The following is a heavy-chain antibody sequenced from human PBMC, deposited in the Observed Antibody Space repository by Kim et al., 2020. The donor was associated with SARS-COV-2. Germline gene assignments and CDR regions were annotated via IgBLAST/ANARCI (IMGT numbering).Heavy chain of an antibody. Sequence: SETLSLTCTVSGGSISSYYWSWIRQHPGKGLEWIGYIYYSGSTNYNSSLKSRVTISVDTSNNQFSLKLSSVTAADTAVYYCAIQAGDIVATTFDYWGQGT. J-gene: IGHJ4*02. CDR2: IYYSGST. D-gene: IGHD5-12*01. V-gene: IGHV4-59*01. CDR1: GGSISSYY. CDR3: AIQAGDIVATTFDY.